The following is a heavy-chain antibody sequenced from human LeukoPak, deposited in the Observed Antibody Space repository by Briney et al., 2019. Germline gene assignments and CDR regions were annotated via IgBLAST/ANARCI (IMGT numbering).Heavy chain of an antibody. V-gene: IGHV3-30*14. CDR3: ATDTRRFDY. Sequence: GGPLRLSCATSGFNFHKIAIHWVRQAPGKGLECVAVISYDGNKKYYADSVKGRFTFSRDNSRNTLYLQMNSLKTDDTALYFCATDTRRFDYWGQGTLVTVSS. CDR2: ISYDGNKK. CDR1: GFNFHKIA. J-gene: IGHJ4*02.